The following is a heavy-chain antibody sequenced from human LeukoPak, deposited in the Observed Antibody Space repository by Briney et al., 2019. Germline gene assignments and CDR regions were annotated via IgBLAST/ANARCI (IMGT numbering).Heavy chain of an antibody. V-gene: IGHV4-61*09. CDR2: IYMSGST. CDR1: VGSISSGNYY. J-gene: IGHJ4*02. CDR3: ARDWGIAAATPYYFDH. D-gene: IGHD6-13*01. Sequence: SETLSLTCTVSVGSISSGNYYASWIQQSAGKGMEWIGNIYMSGSTRYNPSLMSRVAMSVDTSKNQFSLKIGSATAADTAVYYCARDWGIAAATPYYFDHWGQGILVTVSS.